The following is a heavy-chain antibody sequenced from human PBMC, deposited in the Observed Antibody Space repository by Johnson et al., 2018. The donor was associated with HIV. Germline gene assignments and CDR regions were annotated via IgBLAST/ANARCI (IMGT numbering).Heavy chain of an antibody. CDR3: AKGLLRYEAADAFDI. CDR1: GFTFSSYG. V-gene: IGHV3-30*02. Sequence: QVQLVESGGGVVQPGGSLRLSCAASGFTFSSYGIHWVRQAPGKGLEWVSFIRYDVNNKYFADSVKGRFTISRDNSKNTLYLQMNSLRAEDTAVYYCAKGLLRYEAADAFDIWGQGTMVNVTS. D-gene: IGHD3-3*01. CDR2: IRYDVNNK. J-gene: IGHJ3*02.